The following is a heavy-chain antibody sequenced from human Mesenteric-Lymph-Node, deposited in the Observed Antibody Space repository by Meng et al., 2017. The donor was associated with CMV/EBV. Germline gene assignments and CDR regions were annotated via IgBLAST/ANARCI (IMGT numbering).Heavy chain of an antibody. D-gene: IGHD3-3*01. V-gene: IGHV3-30*02. Sequence: GESLKISCAGSGFSVSTKYMSWVRQAPGKGLEWLASMRYDGSDEYYLDAVRGRFTLSRDNSKKTLYLQMNSLRAEDTGVYYCAKDPHEFWSPYFLDSWGQGTLVTVSS. CDR2: MRYDGSDE. CDR1: GFSVSTKY. CDR3: AKDPHEFWSPYFLDS. J-gene: IGHJ4*02.